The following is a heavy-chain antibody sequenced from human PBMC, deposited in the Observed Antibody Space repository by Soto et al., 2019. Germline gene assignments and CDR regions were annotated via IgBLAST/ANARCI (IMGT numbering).Heavy chain of an antibody. V-gene: IGHV1-69*08. CDR1: GGTFSSYT. J-gene: IGHJ6*03. D-gene: IGHD6-13*01. CDR3: AREGGSSILPVQYPDYMDV. Sequence: QVQLVQSGAEVKKPGSSVKVSCKASGGTFSSYTISWVRQAPGQGLERMGRIIPILGIANYAQKFQGRFTITADKSTSTAYMELSSLRSEDTAVYYCAREGGSSILPVQYPDYMDVWGKGTTVTVSS. CDR2: IIPILGIA.